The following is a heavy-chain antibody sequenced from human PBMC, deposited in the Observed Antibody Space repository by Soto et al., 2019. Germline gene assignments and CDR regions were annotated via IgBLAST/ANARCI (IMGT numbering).Heavy chain of an antibody. CDR3: ARDYGHNCSGGSCYFYF. V-gene: IGHV1-69*01. CDR2: IIPIFGTA. J-gene: IGHJ4*02. Sequence: QVQLVQSGAEVKKPGSSVKVSCKASGGTFSSYAISWVRQAPGQGLEWMGGIIPIFGTANYAQKFQGRVTITADESTSTAHMELSSLRSEDTAVYYCARDYGHNCSGGSCYFYFWGQGTLVTVSS. CDR1: GGTFSSYA. D-gene: IGHD2-15*01.